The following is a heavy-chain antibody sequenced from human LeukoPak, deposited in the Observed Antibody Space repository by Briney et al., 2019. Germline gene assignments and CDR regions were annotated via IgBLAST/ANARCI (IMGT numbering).Heavy chain of an antibody. J-gene: IGHJ6*03. Sequence: ASVKVSCKASGYTLTGYYMHWVRQAPGQGLEWMGWINPNSGGTNYAQKFQGRVTMTRDTSISTAYMELSRLRSDDTAVYYCARGSIAAAGRYYYYYYMDVWGKGTTVTVSS. D-gene: IGHD6-13*01. CDR2: INPNSGGT. V-gene: IGHV1-2*02. CDR1: GYTLTGYY. CDR3: ARGSIAAAGRYYYYYYMDV.